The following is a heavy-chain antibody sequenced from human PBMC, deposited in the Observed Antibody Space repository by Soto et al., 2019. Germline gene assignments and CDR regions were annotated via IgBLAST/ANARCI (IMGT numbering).Heavy chain of an antibody. D-gene: IGHD2-15*01. CDR2: ISGSGVST. CDR1: GFTFSSYA. J-gene: IGHJ4*02. Sequence: EVQLLESGGTLGQPGGSLRLSCVASGFTFSSYAMSCVRQAPGKGLEWVSGISGSGVSTYYADSVRGRFTISRDYSKNTLYLQMTSLRAEDTAVYFCAPDYSHTGYCSAGSCYSDYWGQGTLVTVSS. V-gene: IGHV3-23*01. CDR3: APDYSHTGYCSAGSCYSDY.